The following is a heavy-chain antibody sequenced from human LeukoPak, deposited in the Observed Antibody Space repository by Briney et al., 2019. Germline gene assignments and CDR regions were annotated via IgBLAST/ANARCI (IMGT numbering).Heavy chain of an antibody. J-gene: IGHJ2*01. CDR2: IRPDANKK. V-gene: IGHV3-30*02. D-gene: IGHD2-2*01. Sequence: GGSLRLSCVTSGFIFSHYGFHWVRQAPGKGLEWVALIRPDANKKSYPDSVKGRFTVSRDNSENTMYLQMNSLRAEDTAMYYCVVVMVPAALWQFDLWGRGTQVTVSS. CDR3: VVVMVPAALWQFDL. CDR1: GFIFSHYG.